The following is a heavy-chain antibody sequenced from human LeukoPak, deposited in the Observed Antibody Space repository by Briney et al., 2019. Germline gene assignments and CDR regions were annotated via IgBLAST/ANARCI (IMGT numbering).Heavy chain of an antibody. D-gene: IGHD3-22*01. V-gene: IGHV4-4*07. CDR3: ARARYYDSSGYLYNWFDP. Sequence: SETLSLTCTVSGGSISSYYWSWIRQPAGKGLEWIGRIYTSGSTNYNPSLKSRVTMSVDTSNNHFSLKLSSVTAADTAVYYCARARYYDSSGYLYNWFDPWGQGTLVTVSS. CDR1: GGSISSYY. CDR2: IYTSGST. J-gene: IGHJ5*02.